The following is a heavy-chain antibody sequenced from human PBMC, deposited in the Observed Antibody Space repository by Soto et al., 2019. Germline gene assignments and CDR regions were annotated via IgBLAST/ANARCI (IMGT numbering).Heavy chain of an antibody. D-gene: IGHD3-22*01. CDR2: IYYSGST. Sequence: SETLSLTCTVSGGSISSYYWSWIRQPPGKGLEWIGYIYYSGSTNYNPSLKSRVTISVDTSKNQFSLKLSSVTAADTAVYYCARSQSSYYDSSGPFDYWGQGTLVTVSS. CDR1: GGSISSYY. CDR3: ARSQSSYYDSSGPFDY. J-gene: IGHJ4*02. V-gene: IGHV4-59*08.